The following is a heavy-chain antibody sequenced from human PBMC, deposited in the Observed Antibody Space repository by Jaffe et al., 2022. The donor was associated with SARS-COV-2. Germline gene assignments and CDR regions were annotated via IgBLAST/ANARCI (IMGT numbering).Heavy chain of an antibody. D-gene: IGHD2-21*01. Sequence: EVQLVESGGGLVKPGGSLRLSCAASGFTLSTYTMNWVRQVPGEGLEWVSSISTTSTHIYYADSVKGRFTISRDNAKNSLYLQMSSLRAEDTAVYYCAVGRCGGDCYDYWGQGTLVTVSS. CDR3: AVGRCGGDCYDY. CDR2: ISTTSTHI. J-gene: IGHJ4*02. V-gene: IGHV3-21*02. CDR1: GFTLSTYT.